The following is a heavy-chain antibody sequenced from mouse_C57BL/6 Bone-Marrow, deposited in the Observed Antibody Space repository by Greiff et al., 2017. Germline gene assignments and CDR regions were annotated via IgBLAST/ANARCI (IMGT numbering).Heavy chain of an antibody. D-gene: IGHD1-1*01. CDR2: IDPNSGGT. CDR1: GYTFTSYW. V-gene: IGHV1-72*01. CDR3: AREGDYYGRSYAHFY. Sequence: QVQLKQPGAELVKPGASVKLSCKASGYTFTSYWMHWVKQRPGRGLEWIGRIDPNSGGTKYNEKFKSKATLTVDKPSSTAYMQLSSLTSEDSAVYYCAREGDYYGRSYAHFYWGQGTLVTVSA. J-gene: IGHJ3*01.